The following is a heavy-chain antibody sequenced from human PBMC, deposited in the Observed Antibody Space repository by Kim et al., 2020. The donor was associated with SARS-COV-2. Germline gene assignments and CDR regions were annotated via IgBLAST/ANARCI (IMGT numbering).Heavy chain of an antibody. V-gene: IGHV3-74*01. CDR3: ARRAYDGSYYFFDY. D-gene: IGHD1-26*01. J-gene: IGHJ4*02. Sequence: GGSLRLSCASSGFTVSTYWMHWVRQAPGKGLVWVSRINSDGSSTSYADSVKGRFTISRDNAKNTLYLQMNSLRVEDTALYYCARRAYDGSYYFFDYWGQGTLLTVSS. CDR1: GFTVSTYW. CDR2: INSDGSST.